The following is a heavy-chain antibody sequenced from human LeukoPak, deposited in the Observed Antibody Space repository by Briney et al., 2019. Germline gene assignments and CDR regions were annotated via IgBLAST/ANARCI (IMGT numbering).Heavy chain of an antibody. D-gene: IGHD5-12*01. CDR2: IYSSGST. V-gene: IGHV4-59*12. Sequence: SETLSLTCNVSGGSIRGYYWSWIRQPPGKGLEWIGYIYSSGSTNYNPSLKSRVTMSVDTSKNQFSLKLSSVTAADTAVYYCARDGRGYSGYDGAYYFDYWGQGTLVTVSS. J-gene: IGHJ4*02. CDR1: GGSIRGYY. CDR3: ARDGRGYSGYDGAYYFDY.